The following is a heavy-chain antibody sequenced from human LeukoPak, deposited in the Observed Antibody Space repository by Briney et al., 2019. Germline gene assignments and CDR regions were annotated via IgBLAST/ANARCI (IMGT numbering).Heavy chain of an antibody. CDR1: GYTFTGYY. Sequence: GASVKVSCKASGYTFTGYYMHWVRQAPGQGLEWMGWINPNSGGTNYAQKFQGRVTMTRDTSISTAYMELSRLRSDDTAVYYCARDYYGSGNAPFDYWGQGTLVTVSS. CDR2: INPNSGGT. D-gene: IGHD3-10*01. V-gene: IGHV1-2*02. CDR3: ARDYYGSGNAPFDY. J-gene: IGHJ4*02.